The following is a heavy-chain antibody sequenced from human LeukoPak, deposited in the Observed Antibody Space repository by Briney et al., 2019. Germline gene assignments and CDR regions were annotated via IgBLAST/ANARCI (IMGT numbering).Heavy chain of an antibody. V-gene: IGHV5-10-1*01. CDR2: IDPSDSYT. CDR3: ARLTTYGDYYYFDY. J-gene: IGHJ4*02. Sequence: GGSLRISCKGSGSRFTSYWISWVRQLPGKGLEWMGRIDPSDSYTNYSPSFQGHVTISADKSISTAYLQWSSLKASDTAMYYCARLTTYGDYYYFDYWGQGTLVTVSS. CDR1: GSRFTSYW. D-gene: IGHD4-17*01.